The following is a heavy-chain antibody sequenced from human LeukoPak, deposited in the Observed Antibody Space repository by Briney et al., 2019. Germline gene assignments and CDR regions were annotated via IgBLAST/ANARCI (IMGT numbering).Heavy chain of an antibody. D-gene: IGHD3-22*01. CDR2: IYYSGST. V-gene: IGHV4-59*08. CDR1: GGSISSYY. Sequence: SETLSLTRTVSGGSISSYYWSRIRQPPGKGLEWIGYIYYSGSTNYNPSLKSRVTISVDTSKNQFSLKLSSVTAADTAVYYCASGPDDSSGSDDYYFDYWGQRTLVTVSS. J-gene: IGHJ4*02. CDR3: ASGPDDSSGSDDYYFDY.